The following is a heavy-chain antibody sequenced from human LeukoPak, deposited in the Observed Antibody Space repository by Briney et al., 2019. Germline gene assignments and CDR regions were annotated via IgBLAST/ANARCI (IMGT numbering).Heavy chain of an antibody. Sequence: SETLSLTCTVSGGSISSYYWSWIRQPLGKGLEWIGYIYYSGSTNYNPSLKSRVTISVDTSKNQFSLKLSSVTAADTAVYYCARGAVVGATFELWYFDLWGRGTLVTVSS. V-gene: IGHV4-59*01. CDR3: ARGAVVGATFELWYFDL. J-gene: IGHJ2*01. CDR1: GGSISSYY. CDR2: IYYSGST. D-gene: IGHD1-26*01.